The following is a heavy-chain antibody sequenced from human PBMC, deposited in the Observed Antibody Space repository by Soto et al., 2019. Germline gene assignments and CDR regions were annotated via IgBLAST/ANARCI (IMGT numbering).Heavy chain of an antibody. D-gene: IGHD1-7*01. CDR3: AKDFHKGVDWNYVHYYYGMDV. J-gene: IGHJ6*02. Sequence: PGGSLRLSCAASGFTFSSYGMHWVRQAPGKGLEWVAVISYDGSNKYYADSVKGRFTISRDNSKNTLYLQMNSLRAEDTAVYYCAKDFHKGVDWNYVHYYYGMDVWGQGTTVTVSS. CDR1: GFTFSSYG. V-gene: IGHV3-30*18. CDR2: ISYDGSNK.